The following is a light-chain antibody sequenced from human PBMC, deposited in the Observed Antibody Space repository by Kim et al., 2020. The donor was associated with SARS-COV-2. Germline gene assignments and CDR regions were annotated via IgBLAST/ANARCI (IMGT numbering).Light chain of an antibody. CDR1: QSVSSSY. V-gene: IGKV3-20*01. J-gene: IGKJ4*01. CDR3: HQYGGSL. CDR2: GAS. Sequence: SVSAGERVTRSCRASQSVSSSYLAWYQQKPGQAPRLLIYGASSRATGIPDRFSGSGSGTDFTLTISRLEPEDFAVYYCHQYGGSLFGGGTKVDIK.